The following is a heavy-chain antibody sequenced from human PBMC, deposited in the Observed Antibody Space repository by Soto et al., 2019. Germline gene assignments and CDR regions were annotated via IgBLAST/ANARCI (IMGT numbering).Heavy chain of an antibody. V-gene: IGHV1-69*06. J-gene: IGHJ6*02. CDR1: GGTFSSYA. CDR3: ARSHCSSTSCYSYYDILTGYYLDYYYYYGMDV. D-gene: IGHD3-9*01. CDR2: IIPIFGTA. Sequence: SVKVSFKASGGTFSSYAISWVRQAPGQGLEWMGGIIPIFGTANYAQKFQGRVTITADKSTSTAYIELSSLRSEDTAVYYCARSHCSSTSCYSYYDILTGYYLDYYYYYGMDVWGQGTTVTVSS.